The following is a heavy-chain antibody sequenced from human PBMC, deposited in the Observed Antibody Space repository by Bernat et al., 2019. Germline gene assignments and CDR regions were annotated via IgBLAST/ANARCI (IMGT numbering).Heavy chain of an antibody. CDR2: IRSKANSYAT. CDR3: TGSVVVTAERYSGAFDI. Sequence: EVQLVESGGGLVQPGGSLRLSCAASGFTFSGSAMHWVRQASGKGLEWVGRIRSKANSYATAYAASVKGRFTISRDDSKNTAYLQMNGLKTEDTAVYYCTGSVVVTAERYSGAFDIWGQGTMVTVSS. D-gene: IGHD2-21*02. J-gene: IGHJ3*02. V-gene: IGHV3-73*01. CDR1: GFTFSGSA.